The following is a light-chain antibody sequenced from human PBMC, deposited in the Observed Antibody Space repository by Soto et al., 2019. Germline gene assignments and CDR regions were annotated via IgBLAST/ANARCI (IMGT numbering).Light chain of an antibody. CDR2: EVI. J-gene: IGLJ3*02. V-gene: IGLV2-14*01. CDR1: SSDVGGYNY. CDR3: SSYSSSTTLV. Sequence: QSVLTQPASVSGSPGQSITISCTGTSSDVGGYNYVSWYQQHPGKAPKLMIYEVINRPSGLSDRFSGSKSGNTASLTISGLQAEDEADYFCSSYSSSTTLVFGGGTKLTVL.